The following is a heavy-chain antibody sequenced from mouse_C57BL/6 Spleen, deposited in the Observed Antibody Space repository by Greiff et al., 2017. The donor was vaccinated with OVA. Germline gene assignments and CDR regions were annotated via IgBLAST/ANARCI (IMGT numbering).Heavy chain of an antibody. J-gene: IGHJ4*01. Sequence: VKLMESGPELVKPGASVKISCKASGYAFSSSWMNWVKQRPGKGLEWIGRIYPGDGDTNYIGKFKGKATLTADKSSSTAYMQLSSLTSEDSAVYFCARGLRGGAMDYWGQGTSVTVSS. D-gene: IGHD2-4*01. CDR3: ARGLRGGAMDY. CDR2: IYPGDGDT. V-gene: IGHV1-82*01. CDR1: GYAFSSSW.